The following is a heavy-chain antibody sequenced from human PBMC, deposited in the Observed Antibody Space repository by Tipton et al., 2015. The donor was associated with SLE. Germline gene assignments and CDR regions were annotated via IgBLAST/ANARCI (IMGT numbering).Heavy chain of an antibody. V-gene: IGHV4-34*01. D-gene: IGHD2-2*01. J-gene: IGHJ4*02. CDR2: INHSGST. CDR3: ARGPGDYQGGFFDY. CDR1: GGSFSGYY. Sequence: TLSLTCAVYGGSFSGYYWSWIRQPPGKGLEWIGEINHSGSTNYNPSLKSRVTISVDTSKNQFSLRLSSLTAADTAVYYCARGPGDYQGGFFDYWGQGTLVTVSS.